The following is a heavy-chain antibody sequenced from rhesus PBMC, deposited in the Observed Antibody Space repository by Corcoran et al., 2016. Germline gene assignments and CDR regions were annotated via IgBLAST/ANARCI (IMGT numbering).Heavy chain of an antibody. V-gene: IGHV4-173*01. D-gene: IGHD3-16*01. CDR1: GCTIGSHY. Sequence: QLQLQESGPGLVKPSGTRSLTCAVSGCTIGSHYYYWIRAPPGTAIEFIGRVPGRGGSTDYNPSLKSRVTISTATSKNQFALKLSSATAADTAVYYCARDREGDYNSGSYNNRFDVWGPGVLVTVSS. CDR3: ARDREGDYNSGSYNNRFDV. CDR2: VPGRGGST. J-gene: IGHJ5-1*01.